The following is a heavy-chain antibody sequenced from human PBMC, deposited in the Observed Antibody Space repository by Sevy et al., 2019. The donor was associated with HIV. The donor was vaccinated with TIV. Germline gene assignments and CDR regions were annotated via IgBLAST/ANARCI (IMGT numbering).Heavy chain of an antibody. D-gene: IGHD3-10*01. CDR3: ARVNADYYGSGSSTIDY. CDR1: GFTFSDYY. V-gene: IGHV3-11*06. Sequence: GGSLRLSCAASGFTFSDYYMSWIRQAPGKGLEWVSYISSSSSYTNYSDSVKGRFTISRDNAKNSLYLQRNSLRAEDTAVYYCARVNADYYGSGSSTIDYWGQGTLVTVSS. CDR2: ISSSSSYT. J-gene: IGHJ4*02.